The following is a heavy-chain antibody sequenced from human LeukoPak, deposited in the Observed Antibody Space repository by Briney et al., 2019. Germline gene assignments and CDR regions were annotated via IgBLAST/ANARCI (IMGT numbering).Heavy chain of an antibody. CDR3: ASRHCSGGDCYFAGADPFDH. CDR1: GFTVSSTY. D-gene: IGHD2-21*01. V-gene: IGHV3-53*01. CDR2: VYKDGKM. J-gene: IGHJ4*02. Sequence: GGSLRLSCAASGFTVSSTYMSWVRQSPGRGLEWVSVVYKDGKMFYIDSVKGRFAISRDTSKNTVYLQMNNLRAEDTAVYYCASRHCSGGDCYFAGADPFDHWGQGTLVTVSS.